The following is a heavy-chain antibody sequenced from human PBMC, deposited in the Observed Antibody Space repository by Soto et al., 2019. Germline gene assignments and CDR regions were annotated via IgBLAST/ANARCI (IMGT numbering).Heavy chain of an antibody. V-gene: IGHV3-7*01. CDR3: ARAKWLATPWDY. Sequence: EVQLVESGGGLVQPGGSLRLSCAASGFTSSDYWMSWVRQAPGKGLEWVASIKQDGSEKYYVDSVKGRFTISRDNAKNSLYLQMNSLRAEDTAVYYCARAKWLATPWDYWAQGTLVTVSS. J-gene: IGHJ4*02. D-gene: IGHD6-19*01. CDR1: GFTSSDYW. CDR2: IKQDGSEK.